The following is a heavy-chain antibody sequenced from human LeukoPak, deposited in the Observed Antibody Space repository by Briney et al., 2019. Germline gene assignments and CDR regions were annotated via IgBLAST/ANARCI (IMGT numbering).Heavy chain of an antibody. CDR2: INPFDSNV. J-gene: IGHJ4*02. CDR3: ATRKTYASGWLF. CDR1: GYSFTNYW. V-gene: IGHV5-51*01. D-gene: IGHD6-19*01. Sequence: GESLKISRKGSGYSFTNYWIGWVRQMPGKGLEWMGIINPFDSNVRYSPSFQGQVTIPADKSINTAYLQWSSLKASDTAMYYCATRKTYASGWLFWGQGTLVTVSS.